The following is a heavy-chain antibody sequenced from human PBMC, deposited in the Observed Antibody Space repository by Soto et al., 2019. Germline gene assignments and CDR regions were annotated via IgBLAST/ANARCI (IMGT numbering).Heavy chain of an antibody. CDR3: ATLDSGGYYGSALEI. D-gene: IGHD3-22*01. Sequence: VASVKVSCKASGYSFTDHYIHWVRQAPGQGLEWMGWVNPNTGGTNYAQRFRGRVTMTRDTSITTAYMELSSLRSDDTALFYCATLDSGGYYGSALEIWCQGTMGT. CDR2: VNPNTGGT. CDR1: GYSFTDHY. V-gene: IGHV1-2*02. J-gene: IGHJ3*02.